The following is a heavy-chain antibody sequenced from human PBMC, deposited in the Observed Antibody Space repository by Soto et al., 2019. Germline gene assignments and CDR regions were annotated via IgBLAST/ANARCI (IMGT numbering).Heavy chain of an antibody. Sequence: QVQLVQSGAEVKKPGSSVKVSCEASGGRFTSYIFTWVRQAPGQGLEWMGRSIPIQGTADYALKFQDRVTMNADQSTNTVQMEMRSLRPDDTAVYYCAKSLVFVDHGYMDVWGKGTTVTVSS. CDR2: SIPIQGTA. V-gene: IGHV1-69*08. J-gene: IGHJ6*03. D-gene: IGHD2-21*01. CDR1: GGRFTSYI. CDR3: AKSLVFVDHGYMDV.